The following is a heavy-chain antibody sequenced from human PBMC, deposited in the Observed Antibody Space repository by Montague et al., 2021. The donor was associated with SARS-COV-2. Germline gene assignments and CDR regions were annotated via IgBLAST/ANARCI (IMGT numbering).Heavy chain of an antibody. CDR2: IFYTGST. J-gene: IGHJ4*02. CDR3: ARAQNICFIANCVNYFDL. D-gene: IGHD2-15*01. V-gene: IGHV4-59*01. CDR1: GGSTSNYY. Sequence: SETLSLTCSVSGGSTSNYYWTWIRQSPGKGLQWIGYIFYTGSTKFNPSLKGRVSMSLDTSKNHFYLRLSAVTAADTARYYCARAQNICFIANCVNYFDLWGLGALVTVSS.